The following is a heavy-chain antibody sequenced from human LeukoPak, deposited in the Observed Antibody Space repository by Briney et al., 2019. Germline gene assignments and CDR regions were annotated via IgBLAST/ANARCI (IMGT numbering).Heavy chain of an antibody. V-gene: IGHV3-23*01. CDR3: AKVGIVVVPAARHYYYYYGMDV. D-gene: IGHD2-2*01. J-gene: IGHJ6*02. CDR2: ISRSGGST. CDR1: GFIFTNYA. Sequence: GGSLRLSCAASGFIFTNYAMNWVRQAPGKGLEWVSGISRSGGSTYHADSVKGRFSISRDNSKNTLYLQMNSLRAEDTAVYYCAKVGIVVVPAARHYYYYYGMDVWGQGTTVTVSS.